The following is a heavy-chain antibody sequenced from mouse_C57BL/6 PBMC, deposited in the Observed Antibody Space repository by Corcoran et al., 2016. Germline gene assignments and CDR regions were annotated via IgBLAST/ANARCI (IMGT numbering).Heavy chain of an antibody. D-gene: IGHD1-3*01. CDR2: ISYDGSN. CDR1: GYSITSGYY. J-gene: IGHJ2*01. V-gene: IGHV3-6*01. CDR3: ARLGETGNYFDY. Sequence: DVQLQESGPGLVKPSQSLSLTCSVTGYSITSGYYWNWIRQFPGNKLEWMGYISYDGSNNYNPSLKNRISITRDTSKNQFFLKLNSVTTEDTATYYCARLGETGNYFDYWGQGTTLTVSS.